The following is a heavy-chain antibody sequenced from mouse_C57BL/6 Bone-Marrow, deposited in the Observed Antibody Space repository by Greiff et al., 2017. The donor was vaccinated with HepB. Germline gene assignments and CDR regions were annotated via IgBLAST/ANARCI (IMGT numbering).Heavy chain of an antibody. Sequence: EVQLQQSGPELVKPGASVKISCKASGYTFTDYYMNWVKQSHGKSLEWIGDINPNNGGTSYNQKFKGKATLTVDKSSSTAYMELRSLTSEDSAVYYCASGATKAWFAYWGQGTLVTVSA. CDR2: INPNNGGT. V-gene: IGHV1-26*01. CDR3: ASGATKAWFAY. CDR1: GYTFTDYY. D-gene: IGHD3-1*01. J-gene: IGHJ3*01.